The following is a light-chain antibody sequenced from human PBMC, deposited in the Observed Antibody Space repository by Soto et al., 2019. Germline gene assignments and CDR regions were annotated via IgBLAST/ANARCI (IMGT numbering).Light chain of an antibody. V-gene: IGKV3-11*01. Sequence: EIVVTQSPATLSLSPGERATLSCRASQSVSSYLAWYQQKPGQAPRLLIYDALNRATGIPARFSGSGSGTDFTLTISSLEPEDFAVYYCQQRNNWWTFGQGTKVEIK. CDR3: QQRNNWWT. CDR2: DAL. J-gene: IGKJ1*01. CDR1: QSVSSY.